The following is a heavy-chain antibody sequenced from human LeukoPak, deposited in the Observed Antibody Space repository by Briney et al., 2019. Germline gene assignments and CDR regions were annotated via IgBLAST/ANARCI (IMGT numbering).Heavy chain of an antibody. D-gene: IGHD3-10*02. CDR3: AKCSAGYYNDAFDI. J-gene: IGHJ3*02. CDR2: ISGGGAKR. V-gene: IGHV3-23*01. CDR1: GFTFDNYA. Sequence: GGSLRLSCAASGFTFDNYAMSWVRQAPGKGLDWVSYISGGGAKRHYSDSVKGRFTISRENPKDPLYLQINNLEAEDTAMYFCAKCSAGYYNDAFDIWGRGTMVTVSS.